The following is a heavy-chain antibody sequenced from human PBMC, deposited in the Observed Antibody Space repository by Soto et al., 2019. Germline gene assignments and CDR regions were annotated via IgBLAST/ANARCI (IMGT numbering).Heavy chain of an antibody. J-gene: IGHJ4*02. CDR3: ARYRREAVAGYTLNN. CDR2: VYNSGST. V-gene: IGHV4-59*01. Sequence: PETLSLTCTVSGGSISSNYWTWIRQPPGTGLEWIRYVYNSGSTNYNPSLTSRVTISEDTSKSQFSLKVNSMTAADTAVYYCARYRREAVAGYTLNNWGQGILVTVSS. D-gene: IGHD1-1*01. CDR1: GGSISSNY.